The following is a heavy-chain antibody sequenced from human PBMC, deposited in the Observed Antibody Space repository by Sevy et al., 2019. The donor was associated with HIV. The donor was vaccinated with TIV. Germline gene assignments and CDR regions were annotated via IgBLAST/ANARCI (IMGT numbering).Heavy chain of an antibody. D-gene: IGHD3-9*01. Sequence: GGSLRLSCAASGFTFSSYEMNWVRQAPGKGLEWVSYISSSGSTIYYADSVKGRFTISRDNAKNSLYLQMNSLRAEDTAVYYCIGFSFDWLSIVPVDYWGQGTLVTVSS. CDR3: IGFSFDWLSIVPVDY. CDR1: GFTFSSYE. V-gene: IGHV3-48*03. CDR2: ISSSGSTI. J-gene: IGHJ4*02.